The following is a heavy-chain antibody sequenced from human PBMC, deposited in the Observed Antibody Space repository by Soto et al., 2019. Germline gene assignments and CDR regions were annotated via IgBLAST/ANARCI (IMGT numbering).Heavy chain of an antibody. J-gene: IGHJ4*02. D-gene: IGHD1-26*01. Sequence: EVQLVESGGGLVQPGGSLRLSCGASGFTFSSHWMHWVRQAPGKGLLWVARIKGDGSSIDYADSVKGRFTISRDNAKNTVKLQMNSLRLEDTAVYYCVRDGVGAPPFDYWGQGTLVTVSS. V-gene: IGHV3-74*01. CDR1: GFTFSSHW. CDR2: IKGDGSSI. CDR3: VRDGVGAPPFDY.